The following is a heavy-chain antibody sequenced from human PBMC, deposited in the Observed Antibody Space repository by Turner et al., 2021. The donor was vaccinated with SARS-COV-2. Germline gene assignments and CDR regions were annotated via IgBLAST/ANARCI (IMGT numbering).Heavy chain of an antibody. CDR3: ARELTNNWFDP. Sequence: QVLLQASGPGLVKPSETLSLTCTVSGASISSYYWAWIRQPPGKRLEWIGYIYYRGSTNYNPSLKSRVTISVDTSKNQFSLKLTSVTAAETAVYFCARELTNNWFDPWGQGTLVTVSS. CDR2: IYYRGST. J-gene: IGHJ5*02. D-gene: IGHD3-10*01. CDR1: GASISSYY. V-gene: IGHV4-59*01.